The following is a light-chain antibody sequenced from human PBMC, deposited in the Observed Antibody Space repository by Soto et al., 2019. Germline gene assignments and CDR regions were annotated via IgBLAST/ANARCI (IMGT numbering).Light chain of an antibody. CDR2: DAS. CDR1: HRINKW. J-gene: IGKJ1*01. V-gene: IGKV1-5*01. CDR3: QQYSSYSAWT. Sequence: DIQMTQSPCTLSASIGDRVTITCRASHRINKWLAWHQQKPGKAPKLLIYDASSLQSGVPPRFSGSGSGTEFTLTIRSLQPDDIATYYCQQYSSYSAWTFGEGTKVDIK.